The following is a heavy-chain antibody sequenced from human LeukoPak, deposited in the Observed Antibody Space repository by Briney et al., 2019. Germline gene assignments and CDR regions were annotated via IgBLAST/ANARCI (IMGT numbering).Heavy chain of an antibody. CDR3: ARRGIAAAAATAFDI. CDR1: GGSISSSYYY. CDR2: IYNSGST. J-gene: IGHJ3*02. Sequence: PSETLSLTCTVSGGSISSSYYYWGWIRQPPGKGLEWIGSIYNSGSTHYNPSLKSRVTISVDTSKNQFSLKLSSVTAADTAVYYCARRGIAAAAATAFDIWGQGTMVTVSS. V-gene: IGHV4-39*01. D-gene: IGHD6-13*01.